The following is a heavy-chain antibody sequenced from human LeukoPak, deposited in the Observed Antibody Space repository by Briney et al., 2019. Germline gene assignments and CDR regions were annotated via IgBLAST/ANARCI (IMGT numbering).Heavy chain of an antibody. Sequence: GGSLRLSCAASGFTFSSYSMNWVRQAPGKGLEWVSSISSSSSYIYYADSVKGRFTISRDNAKNSLYLQMNSLRAEDTAVYYCARAESIVATIDYWGQGTLVTVSS. V-gene: IGHV3-21*01. J-gene: IGHJ4*02. CDR1: GFTFSSYS. CDR2: ISSSSSYI. D-gene: IGHD5-12*01. CDR3: ARAESIVATIDY.